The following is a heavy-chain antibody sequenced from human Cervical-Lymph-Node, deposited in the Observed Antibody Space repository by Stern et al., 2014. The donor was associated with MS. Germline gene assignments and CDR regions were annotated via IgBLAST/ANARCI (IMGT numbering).Heavy chain of an antibody. V-gene: IGHV1-46*01. CDR3: AREHTAMGFGF. Sequence: QVQLGQSGAEVKKPGASVKVSCKASGYTFTSYYIHWVRQAPGQGLEWMGIINPSGGSTSYAQKFQSRVTLTRDTSTSTVYMELNSLRSEDTAVYYCAREHTAMGFGFWGQGTLVTVSS. CDR2: INPSGGST. J-gene: IGHJ4*02. D-gene: IGHD5-18*01. CDR1: GYTFTSYY.